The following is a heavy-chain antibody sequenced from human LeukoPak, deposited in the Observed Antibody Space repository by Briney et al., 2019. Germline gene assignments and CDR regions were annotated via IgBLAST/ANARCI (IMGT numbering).Heavy chain of an antibody. J-gene: IGHJ6*04. CDR2: IVVGSGNT. CDR1: GFTFTSSA. D-gene: IGHD5-18*01. CDR3: AAPDTAKSWYYYGMDV. V-gene: IGHV1-58*01. Sequence: SVKVSCKASGFTFTSSAVQWVRQARGQRREWIGWIVVGSGNTNYAQKFQEKVTITRDMSTSTAYMELSSLRSEDTAVYYCAAPDTAKSWYYYGMDVWGKGTTVTVSS.